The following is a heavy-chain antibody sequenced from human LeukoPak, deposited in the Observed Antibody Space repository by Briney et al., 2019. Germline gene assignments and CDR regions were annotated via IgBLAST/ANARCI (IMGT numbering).Heavy chain of an antibody. CDR3: ARPLRFNNNMDV. Sequence: GGSLRLSCAASGFTVSRNFMSWVRQTPGKGLEWVSIIYSNGNGYYAASVEGRFTISRDNSKNTMYLQMNSLRAEDTAVYYCARPLRFNNNMDVWGQGTTVTVSS. CDR2: IYSNGNG. CDR1: GFTVSRNF. J-gene: IGHJ6*02. D-gene: IGHD3-3*01. V-gene: IGHV3-53*01.